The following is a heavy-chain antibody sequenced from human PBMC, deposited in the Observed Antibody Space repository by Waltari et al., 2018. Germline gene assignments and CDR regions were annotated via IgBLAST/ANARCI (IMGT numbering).Heavy chain of an antibody. CDR1: GFTVSSNY. Sequence: EVQLVESGGGLIQPGGSLRLSCAASGFTVSSNYMSWVRQAPGKGLEWVSVIYSGGSTYYADSVKGRFTISRDKSKNTLYLQMNSLRAEDTAVYYCARCSDYYDSSGYYYFDYWGQGTLVTVSS. CDR3: ARCSDYYDSSGYYYFDY. CDR2: IYSGGST. J-gene: IGHJ4*02. D-gene: IGHD3-22*01. V-gene: IGHV3-53*01.